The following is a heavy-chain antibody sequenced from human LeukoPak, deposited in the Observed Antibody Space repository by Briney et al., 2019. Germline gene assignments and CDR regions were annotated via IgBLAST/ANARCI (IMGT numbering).Heavy chain of an antibody. CDR1: GFNFDIDP. V-gene: IGHV3-23*01. CDR2: LNFDGGST. CDR3: ATPPSSTSHQSPPDY. J-gene: IGHJ4*02. D-gene: IGHD2-2*01. Sequence: GGSLRLSCVAQGFNFDIDPMSSVRQAPGKGLEWVSTLNFDGGSTYYADSVKGRFTISRDNSKNTLYLQMNSLRAEDTAVYYCATPPSSTSHQSPPDYWGPRTLVTVSS.